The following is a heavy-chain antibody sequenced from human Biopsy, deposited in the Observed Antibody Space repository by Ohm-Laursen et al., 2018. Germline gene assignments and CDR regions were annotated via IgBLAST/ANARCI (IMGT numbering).Heavy chain of an antibody. D-gene: IGHD6-6*01. CDR2: ISETSSHI. CDR1: GFSVSSYD. J-gene: IGHJ6*02. V-gene: IGHV3-21*01. CDR3: ARDSSKRAREGGMDV. Sequence: LRLSCAASGFSVSSYDMNWVRQAPGKGLEWISYISETSSHIYDADSVRGRFTVARDIAKNSLYLQLNSLRVEDTAVYYCARDSSKRAREGGMDVWGQGTTVTVSS.